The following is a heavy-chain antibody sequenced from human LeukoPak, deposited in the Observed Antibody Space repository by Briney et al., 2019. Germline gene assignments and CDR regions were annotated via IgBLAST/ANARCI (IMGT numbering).Heavy chain of an antibody. CDR1: GFTVSSNY. CDR2: IYSGGST. D-gene: IGHD2-8*01. Sequence: GGSLRLSCAASGFTVSSNYMSWVRQAPGKGLEWVSVIYSGGSTYYADSVKGRFTISRGNSKNTLYLQMNSLRAEDTAVYYCARAPFGVFDYWGQGTLVTVSS. CDR3: ARAPFGVFDY. J-gene: IGHJ4*02. V-gene: IGHV3-66*01.